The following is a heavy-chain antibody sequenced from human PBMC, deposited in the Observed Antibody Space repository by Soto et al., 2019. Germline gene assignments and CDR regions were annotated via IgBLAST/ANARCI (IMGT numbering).Heavy chain of an antibody. CDR2: IWYDGSNK. CDR1: GFTFSSYG. CDR3: ARDSTMSIADNWFDP. J-gene: IGHJ5*02. V-gene: IGHV3-33*01. D-gene: IGHD6-13*01. Sequence: PGGSLRLSCAASGFTFSSYGMHWVRQAPGKGLEWVAVIWYDGSNKYYADSVKGRFTISRDNSKNTLYLQMNSLRAEDTAVYYCARDSTMSIADNWFDPWGQGTLVTVSS.